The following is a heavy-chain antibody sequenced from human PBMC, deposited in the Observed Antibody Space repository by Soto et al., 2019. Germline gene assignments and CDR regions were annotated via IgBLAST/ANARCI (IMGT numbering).Heavy chain of an antibody. D-gene: IGHD6-13*01. CDR1: GVSISHFY. CDR3: ARHIPRSGTVFDY. V-gene: IGHV4-59*08. CDR2: ISDSGST. Sequence: SETLSLTCTVSGVSISHFYWSWIRQSPGKGLEWIGYISDSGSTHYIPSLESRVTISVDSSKNLFSLRLSSVTATDTAVYYCARHIPRSGTVFDYWGQGTLVTSPQ. J-gene: IGHJ4*02.